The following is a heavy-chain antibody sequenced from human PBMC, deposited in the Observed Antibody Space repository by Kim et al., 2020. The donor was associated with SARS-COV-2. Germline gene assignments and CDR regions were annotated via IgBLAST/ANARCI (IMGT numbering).Heavy chain of an antibody. CDR2: ISSSSSYI. Sequence: GGSLRLSCAASGFTFSSYSMNWVRQAPGKGLEWVSSISSSSSYIYYADSVKGRFTISRDNAKNSLYLQMNSLRAEDTAVYYCARDGGCPGWGGCYYYYYGMDVWGQGTTVTVSS. V-gene: IGHV3-21*01. J-gene: IGHJ6*02. D-gene: IGHD3-16*01. CDR1: GFTFSSYS. CDR3: ARDGGCPGWGGCYYYYYGMDV.